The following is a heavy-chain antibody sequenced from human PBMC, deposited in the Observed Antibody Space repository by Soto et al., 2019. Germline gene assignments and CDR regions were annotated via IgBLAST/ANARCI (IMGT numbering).Heavy chain of an antibody. Sequence: EVQLVESGGNSVQPGGSLKLSCAASGFTFSDSSIHWVRQASGKGLEWLGRIRSRAHSHATAYAASLTGRFIISRDDSKNTAYLQMNSLQIDDTAVYFCARAPYYGDWGQGTEVTVSP. CDR2: IRSRAHSHAT. CDR3: ARAPYYGD. V-gene: IGHV3-73*02. CDR1: GFTFSDSS. D-gene: IGHD3-10*01. J-gene: IGHJ3*01.